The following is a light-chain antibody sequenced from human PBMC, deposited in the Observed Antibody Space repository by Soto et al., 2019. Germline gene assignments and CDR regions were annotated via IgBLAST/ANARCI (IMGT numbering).Light chain of an antibody. J-gene: IGKJ1*01. Sequence: EIVLTQSPATLSLSPGERATLSCRASQSVSSYFAWYQQKPGQAPRLLIYDASNRATGIPARFSGSGSGTDFTPTISSLEPEDFAVYYCQQRGNWPLTFCQGTKVEIK. CDR1: QSVSSY. V-gene: IGKV3-11*01. CDR3: QQRGNWPLT. CDR2: DAS.